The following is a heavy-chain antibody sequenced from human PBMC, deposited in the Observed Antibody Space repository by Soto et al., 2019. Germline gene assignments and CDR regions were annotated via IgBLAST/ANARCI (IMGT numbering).Heavy chain of an antibody. Sequence: PSETLSLTCTVSCGSISSYYWSWIRQPAGKGLEWIGRIYTSGSTNYNPSLKSRVTMSVDTPKNQFSLKLSSVTAADTAVYYCARDPRGVAARPGAWFDPWGQGTLVTVSS. CDR1: CGSISSYY. CDR3: ARDPRGVAARPGAWFDP. J-gene: IGHJ5*02. CDR2: IYTSGST. D-gene: IGHD6-6*01. V-gene: IGHV4-4*07.